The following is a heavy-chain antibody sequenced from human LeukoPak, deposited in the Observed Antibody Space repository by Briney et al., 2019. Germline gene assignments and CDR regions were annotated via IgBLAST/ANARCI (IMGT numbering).Heavy chain of an antibody. CDR3: AKTVVPGRGRIDY. J-gene: IGHJ4*02. V-gene: IGHV3-23*01. Sequence: GGSLRLSCVVSVVTFSSYAMTWVRQAPGKGLKWGSSISVSGGSTFYADSVVGRFTISRDNSKNTLYLQVNSLRAEDTAVYYCAKTVVPGRGRIDYWVQGTLVTVSS. D-gene: IGHD2-2*01. CDR2: ISVSGGST. CDR1: VVTFSSYA.